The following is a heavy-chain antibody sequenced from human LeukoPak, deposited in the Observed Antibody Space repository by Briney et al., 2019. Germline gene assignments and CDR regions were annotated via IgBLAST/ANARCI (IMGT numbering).Heavy chain of an antibody. J-gene: IGHJ4*02. CDR1: GFTFSSYA. Sequence: GGSLRLSCAASGFTFSSYAMSWVRQAPGKGLEWVSALSGSGGSTYYADSVKGRFTISRDNSKNTLYLQMNSLRAEDTAVYYCARGGLVGATNLPNFDYWGQGTLVTVSS. CDR2: LSGSGGST. D-gene: IGHD1-26*01. CDR3: ARGGLVGATNLPNFDY. V-gene: IGHV3-23*01.